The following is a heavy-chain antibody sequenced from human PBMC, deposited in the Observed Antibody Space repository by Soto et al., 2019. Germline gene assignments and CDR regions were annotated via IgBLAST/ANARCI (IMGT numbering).Heavy chain of an antibody. Sequence: EVQLLELGGGLVQPGGSLKLSCAASEFTFSSYAMSWVRQAPGKGLEWVSGISGTGRVTKYAESVKGRFTISRDNPKSTLFLQMNSLRPEDTAVYYCAKDVHYDIATGIEYFHRWGQGTLVTVSS. D-gene: IGHD3-9*01. CDR1: EFTFSSYA. J-gene: IGHJ1*01. V-gene: IGHV3-23*01. CDR2: ISGTGRVT. CDR3: AKDVHYDIATGIEYFHR.